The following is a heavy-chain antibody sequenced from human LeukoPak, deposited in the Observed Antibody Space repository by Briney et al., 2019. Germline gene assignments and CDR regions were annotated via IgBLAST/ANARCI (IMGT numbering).Heavy chain of an antibody. J-gene: IGHJ6*03. D-gene: IGHD3-3*01. V-gene: IGHV4-31*03. CDR1: GGSISSGGYY. CDR2: IYYSGST. CDR3: ARVVWSYYYMDV. Sequence: SQTLSLTSTVSGGSISSGGYYWSWIRQHPGKGLEWIGYIYYSGSTYYNPSLKSRVTISVDTSKNQFSLKLSSVTAADTAVYYCARVVWSYYYMDVWGKGTTVTVSS.